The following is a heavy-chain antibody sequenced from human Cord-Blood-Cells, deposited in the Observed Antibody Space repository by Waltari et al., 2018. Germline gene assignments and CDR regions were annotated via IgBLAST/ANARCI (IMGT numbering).Heavy chain of an antibody. V-gene: IGHV4-39*01. Sequence: QLQMQESGPGLVQPSQTLSLTCTVPGGSISSSRYYWGWYREPPGKGLEWIGSIYYSGSTYYNPSLKSRVTISVDTSKNQFSLKLSSVTAADTAVYYCARHPRILEWLYYFDYWGQGTLVTVSS. CDR2: IYYSGST. CDR1: GGSISSSRYY. D-gene: IGHD3-3*01. J-gene: IGHJ4*02. CDR3: ARHPRILEWLYYFDY.